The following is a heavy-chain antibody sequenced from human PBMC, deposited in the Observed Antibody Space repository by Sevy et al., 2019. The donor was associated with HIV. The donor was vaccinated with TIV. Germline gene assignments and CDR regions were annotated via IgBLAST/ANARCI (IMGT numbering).Heavy chain of an antibody. CDR1: GFTFSSYG. J-gene: IGHJ3*02. V-gene: IGHV3-30*18. Sequence: GGSLRLSCAASGFTFSSYGMHWVRQAPGKGLEWVAVISDDGSNKYYADSVKGRFTISRDNSKNTLYLQMNSLRAEDTAVYYCAKEGGSGSSGAAFDIWGQGTMVTVSS. CDR2: ISDDGSNK. D-gene: IGHD1-26*01. CDR3: AKEGGSGSSGAAFDI.